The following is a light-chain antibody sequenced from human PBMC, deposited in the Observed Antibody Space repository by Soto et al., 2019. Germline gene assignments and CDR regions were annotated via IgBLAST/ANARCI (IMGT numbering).Light chain of an antibody. Sequence: QSVLTQPASVSGSPGQSVTISCTGASSDVGGYDYLSWYQQHPGKAPKLILYEVNNRPSGVSNHFSGSKSGNTASLIISGLQADDEADYYCSSYSTTSTLVFGSGTKVTVL. V-gene: IGLV2-14*01. CDR1: SSDVGGYDY. CDR3: SSYSTTSTLV. CDR2: EVN. J-gene: IGLJ1*01.